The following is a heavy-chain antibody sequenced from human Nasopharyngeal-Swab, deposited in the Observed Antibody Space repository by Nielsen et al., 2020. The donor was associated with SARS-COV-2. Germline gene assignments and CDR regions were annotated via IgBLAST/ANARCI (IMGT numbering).Heavy chain of an antibody. CDR3: ARGSSDWRGIDY. D-gene: IGHD6-19*01. CDR1: GFKFDENT. V-gene: IGHV3-43*01. J-gene: IGHJ4*02. Sequence: GESLKISCAASGFKFDENTMHWVRHTPEKGLQWVSLTRGDDGTYYADSVKGRFTISRDNTKNSVYLQMNSLRAEDTAVYFCARGSSDWRGIDYWGQGTLVTVSS. CDR2: TRGDDGT.